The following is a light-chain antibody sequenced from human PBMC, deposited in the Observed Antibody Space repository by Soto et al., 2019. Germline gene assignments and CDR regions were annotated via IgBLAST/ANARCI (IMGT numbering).Light chain of an antibody. CDR3: MQGTHWPWT. Sequence: DVVMTQPPLSLPVTLGQPASISCRSSQSPLYSDGNTYLSWFQQRPGQSPRRLIYKVSNRDSGVPDRFSGSGSGTDFTLKISRVEAEDVGVYYCMQGTHWPWTFGQGTKV. J-gene: IGKJ1*01. CDR2: KVS. V-gene: IGKV2-30*01. CDR1: QSPLYSDGNTY.